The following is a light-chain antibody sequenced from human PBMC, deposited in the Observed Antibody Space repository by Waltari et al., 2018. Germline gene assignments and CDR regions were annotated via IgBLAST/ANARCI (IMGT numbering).Light chain of an antibody. V-gene: IGKV1-5*03. J-gene: IGKJ1*01. CDR2: KSS. CDR3: QQYQSYSPLT. Sequence: DIQMTQSPSTLSASVGDRVTITCRASQSVSIWLAWYQQKPGKAPKLLIYKSSSLESGVPLRFSGSGSGTEFTLTISGPQPDDFGTYYCQQYQSYSPLTFGQGTKVE. CDR1: QSVSIW.